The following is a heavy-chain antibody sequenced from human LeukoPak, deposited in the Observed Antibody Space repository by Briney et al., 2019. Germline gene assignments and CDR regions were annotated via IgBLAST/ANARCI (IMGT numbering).Heavy chain of an antibody. D-gene: IGHD3-3*01. V-gene: IGHV1-69*13. CDR1: GGTFSSYA. CDR2: IIPIFGTA. J-gene: IGHJ6*03. Sequence: SVKVSCKASGGTFSSYAISWVRQAPGQGLEWMGGIIPIFGTANYAQKFQGRVTITADESTSTAYMELSSLRSEDTAVYYCARDPLRFRPSDYYYMDVWGKGTTVTVSS. CDR3: ARDPLRFRPSDYYYMDV.